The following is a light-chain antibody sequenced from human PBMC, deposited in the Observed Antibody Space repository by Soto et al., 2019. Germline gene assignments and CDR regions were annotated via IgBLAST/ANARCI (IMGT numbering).Light chain of an antibody. J-gene: IGKJ1*01. CDR1: QGIGDE. CDR2: GAS. V-gene: IGKV1-6*01. Sequence: AIQMTQSPSSLSASVGDRVTITCRASQGIGDELGWYQQKPGKDPRLLVYGASTLQSGVPSRFSGSGSGTDFTLTISSLQPEDFATYFCLQDYNFPWTFGQGTKVEV. CDR3: LQDYNFPWT.